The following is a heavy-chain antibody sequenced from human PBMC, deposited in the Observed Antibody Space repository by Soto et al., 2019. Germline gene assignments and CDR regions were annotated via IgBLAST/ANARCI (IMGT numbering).Heavy chain of an antibody. D-gene: IGHD3-22*01. CDR1: GYTFTSYD. Sequence: RASVKVSCKASGYTFTSYDINWVRQATGQGLEWMGWMNPNSGNTGYAQKFQGRVTMTRNTSISTAYMELSSLRSDDTAVYYCARRDSSSVVYGMDVWGQGTTVTVSS. V-gene: IGHV1-8*01. CDR3: ARRDSSSVVYGMDV. CDR2: MNPNSGNT. J-gene: IGHJ6*02.